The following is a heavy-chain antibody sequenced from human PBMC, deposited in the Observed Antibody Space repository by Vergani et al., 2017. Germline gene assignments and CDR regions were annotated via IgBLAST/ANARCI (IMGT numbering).Heavy chain of an antibody. CDR2: ISSSSSTI. V-gene: IGHV3-48*04. J-gene: IGHJ2*01. CDR1: GFTFSSYS. CDR3: ARVEKGVVTAIPLYWYFDL. Sequence: EVQLVESGGGLVQPGGSLRLSCAASGFTFSSYSMNWVRQAPGKGLEWVSYISSSSSTIYDADSVKGRFTFSRDNAKNSRYLQMNSLRAEATAVYYCARVEKGVVTAIPLYWYFDLWGRGTLVTVSS. D-gene: IGHD2-21*02.